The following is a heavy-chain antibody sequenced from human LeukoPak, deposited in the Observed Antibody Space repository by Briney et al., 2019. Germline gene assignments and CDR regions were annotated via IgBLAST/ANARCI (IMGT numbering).Heavy chain of an antibody. CDR1: GGSFSGYY. D-gene: IGHD3-22*01. CDR2: INHSGST. Sequence: SETLSLTCAVYGGSFSGYYWSWIRQPPGKGLEWIGEINHSGSTNYNPSLKSRVTISVDTSKNQFSLKLSSVTAADTAVYYCARVRYYYDSSGYCFDYWGQGTPVTVSS. J-gene: IGHJ4*02. V-gene: IGHV4-34*01. CDR3: ARVRYYYDSSGYCFDY.